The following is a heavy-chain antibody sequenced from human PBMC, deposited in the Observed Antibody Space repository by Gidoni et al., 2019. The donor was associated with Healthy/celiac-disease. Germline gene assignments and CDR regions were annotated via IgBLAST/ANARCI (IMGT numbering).Heavy chain of an antibody. CDR1: GYSISSGYY. V-gene: IGHV4-38-2*01. D-gene: IGHD5-12*01. CDR2: IYHSGST. Sequence: QVQLQESGPGLVQPSETLSLTCAVSGYSISSGYYWGWIRQPPGKGLEWLGSIYHSGSTYYNPSLKSRVTISVDTSKNQFSLKLSSVTAADTAVYYCASGYSGYGPLHYYYGMDVWGQGTTVTVSS. J-gene: IGHJ6*02. CDR3: ASGYSGYGPLHYYYGMDV.